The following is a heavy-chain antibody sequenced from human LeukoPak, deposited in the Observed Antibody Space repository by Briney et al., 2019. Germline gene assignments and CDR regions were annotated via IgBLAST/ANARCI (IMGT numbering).Heavy chain of an antibody. CDR2: ISSSSSTI. D-gene: IGHD6-13*01. V-gene: IGHV3-48*04. CDR3: AKWGGRETDSNTWYGPLDH. J-gene: IGHJ4*02. Sequence: PGGSLRLSCVASGFTFSSYNINWVRQAPGKGLGWVSYISSSSSTIHYADSVKGRFTISRDNSKSTLYLLMNNLRTEDTAVYYCAKWGGRETDSNTWYGPLDHWGRGTLATVSP. CDR1: GFTFSSYN.